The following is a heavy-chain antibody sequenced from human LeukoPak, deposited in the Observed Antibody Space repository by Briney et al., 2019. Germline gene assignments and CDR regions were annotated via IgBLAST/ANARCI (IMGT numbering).Heavy chain of an antibody. D-gene: IGHD5-18*01. CDR1: GGSISSYY. J-gene: IGHJ4*02. CDR2: IYPGGST. V-gene: IGHV3-66*01. Sequence: ETLSLTCTVSGGSISSYYMSWVRQAPGKGLEWLSVIYPGGSTYYADSVQGRFTITRDNSKNTLILQMNSLRAEDTAVHHCARDREYNYGLDYWGRGTLVTVSS. CDR3: ARDREYNYGLDY.